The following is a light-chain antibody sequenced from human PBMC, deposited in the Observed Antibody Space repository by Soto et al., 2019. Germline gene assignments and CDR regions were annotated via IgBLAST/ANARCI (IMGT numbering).Light chain of an antibody. CDR1: QAISNY. CDR3: QNYNSAPYT. V-gene: IGKV1-27*01. CDR2: AAS. Sequence: DIQMTQSPSSLSASVGDRVTITCRASQAISNYLAWFQQEPGKVPNLLIYAASTLQSGVPSRFSGSGSGTEFTLTITSLQPEDVATYYCQNYNSAPYTFGQGNKLEI. J-gene: IGKJ2*01.